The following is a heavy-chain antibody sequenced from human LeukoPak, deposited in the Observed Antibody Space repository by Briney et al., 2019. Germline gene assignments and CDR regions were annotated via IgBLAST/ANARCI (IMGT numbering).Heavy chain of an antibody. CDR1: GDSVSSNSAA. D-gene: IGHD2-2*01. CDR3: ARGTRNAFDY. Sequence: SQTLSLTCAISGDSVSSNSAAWNSIRQSPSRGLEWLGRTYYRPKWYNDYAVSVKSRITNNPDTSKNQFSLQLSSVTPEDTAVYYCARGTRNAFDYWGQGILVTVSS. J-gene: IGHJ4*02. CDR2: TYYRPKWYN. V-gene: IGHV6-1*01.